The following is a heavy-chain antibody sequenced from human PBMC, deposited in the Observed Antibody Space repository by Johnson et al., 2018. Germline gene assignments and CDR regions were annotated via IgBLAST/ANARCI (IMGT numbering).Heavy chain of an antibody. CDR2: IYPGDSDT. J-gene: IGHJ6*02. D-gene: IGHD5-18*01. Sequence: VRLGEAGAEVKKPGESLKISCKGSGYSFTSYWIGWVRQMPGKGLEWMGIIYPGDSDTRYNPSFQGQVTISADKSISTAYLQWSSLKASDTAIYYCARPGINTAMISAMDVWGQGTTVTVSS. V-gene: IGHV5-51*01. CDR1: GYSFTSYW. CDR3: ARPGINTAMISAMDV.